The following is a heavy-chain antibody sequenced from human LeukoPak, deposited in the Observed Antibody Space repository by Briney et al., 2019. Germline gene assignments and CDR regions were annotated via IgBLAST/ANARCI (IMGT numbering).Heavy chain of an antibody. Sequence: PSETLSLTCAVSGYSISSGYYWGWIRQPPGKRLEWIGSIYHSGSTYYNPSLKSRVTISVDTSKNQFSLKLSSVTAADTAVYYCARVLRFSYFDYWGQGTLVTVSS. J-gene: IGHJ4*02. CDR1: GYSISSGYY. V-gene: IGHV4-38-2*01. CDR2: IYHSGST. D-gene: IGHD3-3*01. CDR3: ARVLRFSYFDY.